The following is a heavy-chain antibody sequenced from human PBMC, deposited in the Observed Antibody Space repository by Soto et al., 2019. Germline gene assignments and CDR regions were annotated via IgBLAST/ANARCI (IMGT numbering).Heavy chain of an antibody. CDR2: ISGSGDST. D-gene: IGHD6-19*01. J-gene: IGHJ4*02. V-gene: IGHV3-23*01. CDR1: GFTFSTYA. Sequence: SLRLSCAASGFTFSTYAINWVRQAPGKGLEWVSGISGSGDSTYYADSVKGRFTVSRDNSKNTLYLQMNSLRGEDTAVFYCAKERSSGWSFDYWGQGTLVTVSS. CDR3: AKERSSGWSFDY.